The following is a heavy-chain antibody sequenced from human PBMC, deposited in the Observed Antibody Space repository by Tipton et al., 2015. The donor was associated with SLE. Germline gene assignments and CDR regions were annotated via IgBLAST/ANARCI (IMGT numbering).Heavy chain of an antibody. Sequence: TLSLTCAVSGGSISSDGYSWSWIRQPPGKGLEWIWYIYHSGNSYYNPSLKSRVTISVDRSKIQFSLKLTSVTAADAALYYCARGPDYYDSSGYFDYWGQGAMLTGSS. CDR3: ARGPDYYDSSGYFDY. J-gene: IGHJ4*02. CDR1: GGSISSDGYS. CDR2: IYHSGNS. V-gene: IGHV4-30-2*01. D-gene: IGHD3-22*01.